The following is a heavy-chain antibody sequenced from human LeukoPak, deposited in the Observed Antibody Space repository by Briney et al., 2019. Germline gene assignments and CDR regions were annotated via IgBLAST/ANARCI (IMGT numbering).Heavy chain of an antibody. CDR3: ARGSRGYYYYDSSGYYYFDY. CDR1: GGSISSGGYY. D-gene: IGHD3-22*01. Sequence: SQTLSLTCTVSGGSISSGGYYWSWIRQHPGKGLEWIGYIYYSGSTYYNPSLKSRVTISVDTSKNQFSLKLSSVTAADTAVYYRARGSRGYYYYDSSGYYYFDYWGQGTLVTVSS. V-gene: IGHV4-31*03. J-gene: IGHJ4*02. CDR2: IYYSGST.